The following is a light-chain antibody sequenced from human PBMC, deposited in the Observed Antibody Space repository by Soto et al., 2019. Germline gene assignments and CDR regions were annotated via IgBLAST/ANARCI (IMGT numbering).Light chain of an antibody. CDR3: CSYVGSSTHV. J-gene: IGLJ1*01. V-gene: IGLV2-11*01. Sequence: QSALTQPRSVSGSPGQSVTISCTGTSSDVGGYNYVSWYQHHPGKAPKLMIYDVDKRPSGVPGRFSGSKSGNTASLTISGLQAEDEADYYCCSYVGSSTHVFGAGTKVTVL. CDR1: SSDVGGYNY. CDR2: DVD.